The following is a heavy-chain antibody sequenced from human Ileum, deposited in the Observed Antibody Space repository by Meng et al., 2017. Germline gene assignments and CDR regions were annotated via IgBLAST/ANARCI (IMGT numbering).Heavy chain of an antibody. CDR2: IYQSGST. D-gene: IGHD1-26*01. V-gene: IGHV4-4*02. J-gene: IGHJ4*02. CDR3: ARHIVGPTPGMEY. Sequence: VQLQGWGPGLVQPSGPPPLTCAGSGDSISSSGWWSWLRQPPGKGLEWIGQIYQSGSTNYNPSLKSRVTISIDRSENQLSLKLSSVTAADTAVYYCARHIVGPTPGMEYWGQGTLVTVSS. CDR1: GDSISSSGW.